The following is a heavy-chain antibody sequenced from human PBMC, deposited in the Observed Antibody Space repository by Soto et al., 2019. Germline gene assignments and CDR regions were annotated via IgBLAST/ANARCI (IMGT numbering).Heavy chain of an antibody. Sequence: GFLRLSCAASGFTFSSYWMHWVRQAPEKGLVWVSRINSDGSSTRYADSVKGRFTISRDNAKNTLYLQMNSLRAEDAAVYYCARAPYSYGFIIDYWGQGTLVTVSS. J-gene: IGHJ4*02. V-gene: IGHV3-74*01. D-gene: IGHD5-18*01. CDR2: INSDGSST. CDR3: ARAPYSYGFIIDY. CDR1: GFTFSSYW.